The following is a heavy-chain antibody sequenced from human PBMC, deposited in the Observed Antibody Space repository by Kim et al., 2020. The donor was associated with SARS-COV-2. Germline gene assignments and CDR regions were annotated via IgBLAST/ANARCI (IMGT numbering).Heavy chain of an antibody. V-gene: IGHV1-46*01. J-gene: IGHJ3*02. CDR3: AVGSSWEPNAFDI. D-gene: IGHD1-26*01. Sequence: AQKFQGRVTLTRDTSTSTVYMDLSSLRSEDTAVYYCAVGSSWEPNAFDIWGQGTMVTVSS.